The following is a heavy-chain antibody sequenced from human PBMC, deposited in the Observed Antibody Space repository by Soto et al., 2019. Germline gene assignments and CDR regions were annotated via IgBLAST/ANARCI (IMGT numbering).Heavy chain of an antibody. D-gene: IGHD3-3*01. J-gene: IGHJ6*02. CDR1: GYTFTSYG. V-gene: IGHV1-18*01. CDR3: ARDYYDCWSGYYTPFYYYYGMDV. CDR2: ISAYNGNT. Sequence: ASVKVSCKASGYTFTSYGISWVRQAPGQGLEWMGWISAYNGNTNYAQKLQGRVTMTTDTSTSTAYMELRSLRSDDTAVYYCARDYYDCWSGYYTPFYYYYGMDVWGQGTTVTVSS.